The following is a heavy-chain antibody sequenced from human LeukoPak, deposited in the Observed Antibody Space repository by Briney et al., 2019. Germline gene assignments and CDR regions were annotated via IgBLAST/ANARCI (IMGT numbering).Heavy chain of an antibody. V-gene: IGHV3-7*03. CDR3: ARNSGWWRFDF. D-gene: IGHD6-13*01. J-gene: IGHJ4*02. CDR1: GFTVSSNY. CDR2: IKEDGSEK. Sequence: PGGSLRLSCAASGFTVSSNYMSWVRQAPGQGLEWVASIKEDGSEKHYVDSVKGRFTISRDNGKNSLYLQMNSLRAEDTAVYYCARNSGWWRFDFWGQGTLVTVSS.